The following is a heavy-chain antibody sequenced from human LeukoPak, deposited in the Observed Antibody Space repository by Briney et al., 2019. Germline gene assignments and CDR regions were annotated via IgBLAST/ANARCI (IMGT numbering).Heavy chain of an antibody. CDR2: IKKEGSEK. J-gene: IGHJ6*03. CDR1: GFTFSSYW. V-gene: IGHV3-7*03. D-gene: IGHD3-10*01. CDR3: ARAGGSGSYSYYYVDV. Sequence: GGSLRLSCAASGFTFSSYWMSWVRQAPGKGLEWVANIKKEGSEKYYVDSVKGRFTISRDNAKNSLYLQMNSLRAEDTALYHCARAGGSGSYSYYYVDVWGKGTTVTISS.